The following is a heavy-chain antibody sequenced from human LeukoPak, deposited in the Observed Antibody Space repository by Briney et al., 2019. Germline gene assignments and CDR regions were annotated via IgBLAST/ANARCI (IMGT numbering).Heavy chain of an antibody. D-gene: IGHD3-22*01. CDR1: GYSFTSYW. J-gene: IGHJ4*02. CDR3: ARPAGYHDSSVYYNVYYFDY. Sequence: GESLKISCKGSGYSFTSYWIGWVRQMPGKGLEWMGIIYPGDSDTRYSPSFQGQVTISADKSISTAYLQWSSLKASDTAMYYCARPAGYHDSSVYYNVYYFDYWGQGTLVTVPS. CDR2: IYPGDSDT. V-gene: IGHV5-51*01.